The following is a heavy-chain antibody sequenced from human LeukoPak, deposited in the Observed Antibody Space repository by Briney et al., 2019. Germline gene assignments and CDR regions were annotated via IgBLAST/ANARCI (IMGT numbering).Heavy chain of an antibody. CDR3: ARDSWQWLEDNFDY. CDR1: EGTFSSYA. J-gene: IGHJ4*02. V-gene: IGHV1-18*01. Sequence: GSSVKVSCKASEGTFSSYAISWVRQAPGQGLEWMGWISAYNGNTNYAQKLQGRVTMTTDTSTSTAYMELRSLRSDDTAVYYCARDSWQWLEDNFDYWGQGTLVTVSS. CDR2: ISAYNGNT. D-gene: IGHD6-19*01.